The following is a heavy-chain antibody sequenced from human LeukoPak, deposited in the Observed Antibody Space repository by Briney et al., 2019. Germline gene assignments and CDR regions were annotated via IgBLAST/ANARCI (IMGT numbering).Heavy chain of an antibody. Sequence: SETLSLTCTVPGGSISSYYWSWIRQPPGKGLEWIAYIYYTGSTNYNPSLKSRVTISVDTSKNQFSLKLSSVTAADTAVYYCARHSIVGQWLVPFDYWGQGTLVTVSS. D-gene: IGHD6-19*01. CDR3: ARHSIVGQWLVPFDY. CDR1: GGSISSYY. J-gene: IGHJ4*02. V-gene: IGHV4-59*08. CDR2: IYYTGST.